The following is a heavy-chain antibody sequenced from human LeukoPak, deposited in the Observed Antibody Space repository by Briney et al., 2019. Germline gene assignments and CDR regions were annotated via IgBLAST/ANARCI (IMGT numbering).Heavy chain of an antibody. CDR1: GFTFSNYA. Sequence: PGGSLRLSCAASGFTFSNYAMTWVRQAPGKGLEWVSSITESGQVTNYADSVKGRFTISRDNSKNTLYLQLSSLRAEGTALYYCAKPPPYYYHSTGHWDYWGQGALITVSS. CDR3: AKPPPYYYHSTGHWDY. CDR2: ITESGQVT. D-gene: IGHD3-22*01. J-gene: IGHJ4*02. V-gene: IGHV3-23*01.